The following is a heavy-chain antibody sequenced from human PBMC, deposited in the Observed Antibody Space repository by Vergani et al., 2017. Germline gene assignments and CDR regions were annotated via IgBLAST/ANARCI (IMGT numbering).Heavy chain of an antibody. D-gene: IGHD1-26*01. J-gene: IGHJ6*03. Sequence: EVELVESGGGLVQPGGSLRLSCAGSGFTFGGFWLTWVRQAPGKGLEWVSRINSDGDSTSYADSVKGRFTISRDNAKNTLYLQVDSLRAEDTAVYYCARDGWELLDYFYYMDVWGKGTTVTVSS. CDR3: ARDGWELLDYFYYMDV. V-gene: IGHV3-74*01. CDR2: INSDGDST. CDR1: GFTFGGFW.